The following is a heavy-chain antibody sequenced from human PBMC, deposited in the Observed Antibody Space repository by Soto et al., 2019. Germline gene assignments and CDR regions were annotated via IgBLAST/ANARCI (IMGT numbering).Heavy chain of an antibody. Sequence: QVQLQESGPGLVKPSQTLSLTCTVSGGSISSGGYYWSWIRQHPGKGLEWIGYIYYSGSTYYNYYPQSLKSRVTISVDTSKNQFSLKLSSVTAADTAVYYCARTPLLWGQGTLVTVSS. CDR3: ARTPLL. V-gene: IGHV4-31*03. CDR1: GGSISSGGYY. D-gene: IGHD1-26*01. J-gene: IGHJ4*02. CDR2: IYYSGST.